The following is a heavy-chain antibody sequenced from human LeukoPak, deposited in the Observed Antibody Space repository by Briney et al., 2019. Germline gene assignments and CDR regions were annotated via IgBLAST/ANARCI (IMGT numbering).Heavy chain of an antibody. Sequence: GGSLRLSCAASGFTFSNHDMHWVRQATGKGLEWVSGIGTAGDTYYPGSVKGRFTISRENAKNSLYLQINSLRAGDTAVYYCAREALAVTGTDDAFDIWGQGTMVTVSS. CDR1: GFTFSNHD. CDR3: AREALAVTGTDDAFDI. CDR2: IGTAGDT. J-gene: IGHJ3*02. V-gene: IGHV3-13*01. D-gene: IGHD6-19*01.